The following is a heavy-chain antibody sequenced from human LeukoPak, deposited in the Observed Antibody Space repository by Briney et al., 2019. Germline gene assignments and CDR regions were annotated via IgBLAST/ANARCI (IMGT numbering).Heavy chain of an antibody. V-gene: IGHV4-30-4*01. J-gene: IGHJ4*02. CDR3: ARGPNYVWGSYQYFDY. D-gene: IGHD3-16*02. CDR2: IYFSGST. CDR1: GGSISSGDYY. Sequence: PSQTLSLTCTVSGGSISSGDYYWSWIRQPPGKGLEWIGYIYFSGSTYYNPSLKSRVTISVDTSKNQFSLKLSSVTAADTAVYYYARGPNYVWGSYQYFDYWGQGTLVTVSS.